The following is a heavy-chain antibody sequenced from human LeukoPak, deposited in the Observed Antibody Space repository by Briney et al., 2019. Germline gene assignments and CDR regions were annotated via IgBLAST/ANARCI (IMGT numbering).Heavy chain of an antibody. CDR3: ATYYYDSSGYYYPTDY. CDR2: IYSGGST. Sequence: GGSLRLSCAASGFTVSSNYMSWVRQAPGKGLEWVSVIYSGGSTNYADSAKGRFTISSDNSKNTLYLQMNSLRAEDTAVYYCATYYYDSSGYYYPTDYWGQGTLVTVSS. V-gene: IGHV3-53*01. CDR1: GFTVSSNY. D-gene: IGHD3-22*01. J-gene: IGHJ4*02.